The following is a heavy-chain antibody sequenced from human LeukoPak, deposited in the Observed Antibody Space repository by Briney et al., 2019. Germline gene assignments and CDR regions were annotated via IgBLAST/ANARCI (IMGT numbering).Heavy chain of an antibody. J-gene: IGHJ4*02. Sequence: GGSLRLSCAASGFTFSSSWMTWVRQAPGKGLEWVANINGDGSEKYYVDSVKGRFTISRDNAKNSLYLQMNSLRAEDTAVYYCARLRGGNYWGQGTLVTVSS. CDR3: ARLRGGNY. D-gene: IGHD3-16*01. CDR2: INGDGSEK. V-gene: IGHV3-7*01. CDR1: GFTFSSSW.